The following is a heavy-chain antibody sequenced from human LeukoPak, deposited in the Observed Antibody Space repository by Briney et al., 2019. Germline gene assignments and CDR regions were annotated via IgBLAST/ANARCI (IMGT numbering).Heavy chain of an antibody. J-gene: IGHJ2*01. CDR1: GGSIGTYY. V-gene: IGHV4-4*07. CDR2: IYTSGST. Sequence: SETLSLTCTVSGGSIGTYYWSWIRQPAGKGLEWIGRIYTSGSTKYNPSLKSRVTMSLDTSKKQFSLKLSSVTATDTAVYYCARLTSSWYQDWYFDLWGRGTLVTVSS. CDR3: ARLTSSWYQDWYFDL. D-gene: IGHD6-13*01.